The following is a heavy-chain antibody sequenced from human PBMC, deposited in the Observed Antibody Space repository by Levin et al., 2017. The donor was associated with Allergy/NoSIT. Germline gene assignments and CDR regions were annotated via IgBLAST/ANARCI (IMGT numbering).Heavy chain of an antibody. Sequence: SQTLSLTCAVSGGSISSGGYSWSWIRQPPGKGLEWIGYIYHSGSTYYNPSLKSRVTISVDRSKNQFSLKLSSVTAADTAVYYCARQYSSSWLYMDVWGKGTTVTVSS. D-gene: IGHD6-13*01. J-gene: IGHJ6*03. CDR2: IYHSGST. V-gene: IGHV4-30-2*01. CDR1: GGSISSGGYS. CDR3: ARQYSSSWLYMDV.